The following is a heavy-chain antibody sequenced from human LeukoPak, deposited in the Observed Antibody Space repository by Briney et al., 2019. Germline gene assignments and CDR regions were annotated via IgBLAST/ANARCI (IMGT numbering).Heavy chain of an antibody. CDR2: ISYDGSNK. J-gene: IGHJ4*02. D-gene: IGHD6-19*01. CDR3: AKGYGSGWYEGTMDY. V-gene: IGHV3-30*18. Sequence: QPGRSLRLSCAASGFAFSSYGMHWVRHAPGKGLEWVAVISYDGSNKYYTASVKGRFTISRDNSKNTLYLQMNSLRVADTAVYYCAKGYGSGWYEGTMDYWGQGTLVTVFS. CDR1: GFAFSSYG.